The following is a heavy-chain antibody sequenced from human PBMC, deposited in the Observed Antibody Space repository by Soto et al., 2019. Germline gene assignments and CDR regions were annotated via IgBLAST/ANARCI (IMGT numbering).Heavy chain of an antibody. CDR2: IVVGSGNT. J-gene: IGHJ4*02. V-gene: IGHV1-58*01. Sequence: SVKVSCKASGFTFTSSAVQWVRQARGQRLERIGWIVVGSGNTNYAQKFQERVTITRDMSTSTAYMELSSLRSEDTAVYYCAVNSPYYYDSSGYRGYWGQGTLVTVSS. D-gene: IGHD3-22*01. CDR1: GFTFTSSA. CDR3: AVNSPYYYDSSGYRGY.